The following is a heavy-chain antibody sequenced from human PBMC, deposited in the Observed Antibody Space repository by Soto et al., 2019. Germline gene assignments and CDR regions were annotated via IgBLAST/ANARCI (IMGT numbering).Heavy chain of an antibody. CDR3: ARTDDFWSGYHFYYFDY. Sequence: GASVKVSCNASGYTFTSYGISWVRQAPGQGLEWMGWISAYNGNTNYAQKLQGRVTMTTDTSTSTAYMELRSLRSDDTAVYYCARTDDFWSGYHFYYFDYWGQGTLVTVSS. CDR2: ISAYNGNT. D-gene: IGHD3-3*01. J-gene: IGHJ4*02. CDR1: GYTFTSYG. V-gene: IGHV1-18*01.